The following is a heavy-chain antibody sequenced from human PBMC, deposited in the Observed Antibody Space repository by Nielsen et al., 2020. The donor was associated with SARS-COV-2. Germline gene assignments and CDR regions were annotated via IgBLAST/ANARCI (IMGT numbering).Heavy chain of an antibody. Sequence: GESLKISCAASGFTFNTYWMTWVRQAPGKGLEWVANIKQDGNEKYYVDSVKGRFTISRDNAKNSLYLQMNSLRAEDTAVYYCARDSYYDFWSGSSGRISMGYYFDSWGQGTLVTVSS. CDR2: IKQDGNEK. CDR1: GFTFNTYW. D-gene: IGHD3-3*01. CDR3: ARDSYYDFWSGSSGRISMGYYFDS. J-gene: IGHJ4*02. V-gene: IGHV3-7*05.